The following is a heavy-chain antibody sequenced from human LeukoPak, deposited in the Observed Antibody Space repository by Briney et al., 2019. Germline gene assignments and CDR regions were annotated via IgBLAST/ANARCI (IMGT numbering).Heavy chain of an antibody. CDR3: AKHWDRLYAHDY. D-gene: IGHD2-2*01. CDR2: ISGSGGST. CDR1: GFTFDDYA. V-gene: IGHV3-23*01. J-gene: IGHJ4*02. Sequence: AGGSLRLSCAASGFTFDDYAMHGVRQAPGKGLEWVSAISGSGGSTYYADSVKGRFTISRDNSKNTLYLQMNSLRAEDTAVYYCAKHWDRLYAHDYWGQGTLVTVSS.